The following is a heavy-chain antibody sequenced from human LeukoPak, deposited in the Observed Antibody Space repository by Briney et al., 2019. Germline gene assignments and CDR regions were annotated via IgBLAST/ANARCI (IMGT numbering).Heavy chain of an antibody. Sequence: PGGSLRLSCAAPGFTFSSYAMGWVRQAPGKGLEWVSAISGSGGSTYYADSVKGRFTISRDNSKNTLYLQMNSLRAEDTAVYYCAKEVFSSGWYDQYYFDYWGQGTLVAVSS. CDR3: AKEVFSSGWYDQYYFDY. V-gene: IGHV3-23*01. CDR1: GFTFSSYA. CDR2: ISGSGGST. D-gene: IGHD6-19*01. J-gene: IGHJ4*02.